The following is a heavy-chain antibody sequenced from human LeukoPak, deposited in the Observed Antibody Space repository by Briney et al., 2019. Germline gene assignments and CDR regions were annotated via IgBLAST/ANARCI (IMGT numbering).Heavy chain of an antibody. Sequence: GGSLRLSCEASGFSFSEYWMNWVRQAPGEGLEWVANIKEDGSETYYVDSVKGRFTISRDNARNSPYLQMNSLRAEDTAVYFCARNGLRSGCAAYWGQGTLVTVSS. J-gene: IGHJ4*02. CDR3: ARNGLRSGCAAY. CDR2: IKEDGSET. CDR1: GFSFSEYW. V-gene: IGHV3-7*01. D-gene: IGHD6-19*01.